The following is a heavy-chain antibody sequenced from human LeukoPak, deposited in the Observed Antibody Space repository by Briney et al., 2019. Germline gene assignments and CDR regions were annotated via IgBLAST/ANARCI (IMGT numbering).Heavy chain of an antibody. CDR3: AKGAYDYIEMGYFDY. V-gene: IGHV3-23*01. J-gene: IGHJ4*02. Sequence: VGSLRLSCAASGFSLTNFAMSCVRQAPGKGLEWVSLIIGSRGDPFYADSVKGRFTISRDNSKNRLYLHMKSLRAEDTALYYCAKGAYDYIEMGYFDYWGQGTLVTVSS. CDR1: GFSLTNFA. CDR2: IIGSRGDP. D-gene: IGHD5-12*01.